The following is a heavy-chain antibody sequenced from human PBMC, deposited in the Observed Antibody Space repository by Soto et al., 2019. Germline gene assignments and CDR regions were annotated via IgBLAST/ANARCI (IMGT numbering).Heavy chain of an antibody. CDR2: ISSSSSTI. Sequence: SMNWVRQAPGKGLEWVSYISSSSSTIYYADSVKGRFTISGDNAKNSLYLQMNSLRAEDTAVYYCARHPERIAEIGWFDPWGQGTLVTVSS. CDR1: S. V-gene: IGHV3-48*01. D-gene: IGHD6-13*01. CDR3: ARHPERIAEIGWFDP. J-gene: IGHJ5*02.